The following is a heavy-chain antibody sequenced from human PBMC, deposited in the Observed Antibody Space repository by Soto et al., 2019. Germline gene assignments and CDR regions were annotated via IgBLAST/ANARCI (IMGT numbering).Heavy chain of an antibody. CDR2: INAGNGNT. CDR1: GYTFSSYG. Sequence: QVQLVQSGAEVKKPGASVKVSCKASGYTFSSYGLDWVRQAPGQRLEWMGGINAGNGNTKYSQKFQGRVTITRDTSRTPSYIGVGRLRYENPALYFLVREGRRFLTRNNRSTDWVHPWGQGTLVRVSS. D-gene: IGHD3-3*01. J-gene: IGHJ5*02. CDR3: VREGRRFLTRNNRSTDWVHP. V-gene: IGHV1-3*01.